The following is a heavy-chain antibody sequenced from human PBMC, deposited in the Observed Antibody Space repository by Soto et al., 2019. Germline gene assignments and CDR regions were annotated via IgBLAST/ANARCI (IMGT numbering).Heavy chain of an antibody. CDR3: ARSEQWLTT. CDR1: GDSVSSNSAA. Sequence: PSQTLSLTCVILGDSVSSNSAAWNWIRQSPSRGLEWLGRTYFRSKWHYGYAVSVRSRITIKPDTSKNQFSLQLNSATPEDTAVYYCARSEQWLTTWGQGTLVTVSS. CDR2: TYFRSKWHY. D-gene: IGHD6-19*01. J-gene: IGHJ5*02. V-gene: IGHV6-1*01.